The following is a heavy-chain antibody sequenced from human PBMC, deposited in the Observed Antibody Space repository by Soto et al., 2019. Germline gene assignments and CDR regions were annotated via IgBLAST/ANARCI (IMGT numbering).Heavy chain of an antibody. CDR1: GYTFSDYY. V-gene: IGHV1-2*02. CDR3: ARGGEFCSTGSCNSSLGDAFDV. CDR2: ISPNNGAT. D-gene: IGHD2-15*01. J-gene: IGHJ3*01. Sequence: QVQLVQSGAEVKKPGASMKVSCKASGYTFSDYYMHWVRQAPGQGLECMGWISPNNGATNYAQKFQDRVTMTRDASITKAYMERSRLRSDDTAVYYCARGGEFCSTGSCNSSLGDAFDVWGQGTTVTVSS.